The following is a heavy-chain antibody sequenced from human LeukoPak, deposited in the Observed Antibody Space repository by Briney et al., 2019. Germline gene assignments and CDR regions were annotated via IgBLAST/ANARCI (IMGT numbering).Heavy chain of an antibody. CDR2: IREDGGET. Sequence: PGGSLRLSCVASGFTFSSSWISWVRQAPGKGLGGVAYIREDGGETYYVDSVKGRFTISRDNAKNSLYLQMNSLRVEDTAVYYCARGTGGLRPLDCWGQGTLVTVSS. CDR1: GFTFSSSW. D-gene: IGHD5-12*01. CDR3: ARGTGGLRPLDC. J-gene: IGHJ4*02. V-gene: IGHV3-7*01.